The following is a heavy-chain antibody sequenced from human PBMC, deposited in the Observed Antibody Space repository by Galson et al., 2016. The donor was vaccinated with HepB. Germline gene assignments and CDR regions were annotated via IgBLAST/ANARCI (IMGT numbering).Heavy chain of an antibody. Sequence: SLRLSCAASRFTFNSFWMSWVRQAPGKGLEWVANIKEDGSEKYYLDSVKGRFTISRDNAKNSLYLQMTFLRAEDTAIYYCARDSLPYYHGSFDPWGQGTLVTVSS. CDR2: IKEDGSEK. V-gene: IGHV3-7*03. CDR1: RFTFNSFW. D-gene: IGHD3-10*01. J-gene: IGHJ5*02. CDR3: ARDSLPYYHGSFDP.